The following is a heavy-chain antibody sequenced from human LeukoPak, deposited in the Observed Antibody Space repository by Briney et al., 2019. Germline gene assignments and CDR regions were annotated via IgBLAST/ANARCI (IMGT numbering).Heavy chain of an antibody. V-gene: IGHV4-4*07. CDR3: ARLRRHGNDWYADDF. D-gene: IGHD6-19*01. CDR1: GGSVSTYY. Sequence: SETLSHTCTVSGGSVSTYYWSWIRQPAGKGLEWIGRISSSDGTNYNPSLKSRVSMSTDASKNQFSLKLSSVTAADTAVYYCARLRRHGNDWYADDFWGQGILVTVSS. J-gene: IGHJ4*02. CDR2: ISSSDGT.